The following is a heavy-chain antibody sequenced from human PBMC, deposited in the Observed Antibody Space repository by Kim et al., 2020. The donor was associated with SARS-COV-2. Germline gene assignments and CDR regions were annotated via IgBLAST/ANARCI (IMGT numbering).Heavy chain of an antibody. D-gene: IGHD3-9*01. CDR3: TTDEGDYDILTGYYQVY. CDR1: GFTFSNAW. Sequence: GGSLRLSCAASGFTFSNAWMSWVRQAPGKGLEWVGRIKSKTDGGTTDYAAPVKGRFTISRDDSKNTLYLQMNSLKTEDTAVYYCTTDEGDYDILTGYYQVYWGQGTLVTVSS. CDR2: IKSKTDGGTT. J-gene: IGHJ4*02. V-gene: IGHV3-15*01.